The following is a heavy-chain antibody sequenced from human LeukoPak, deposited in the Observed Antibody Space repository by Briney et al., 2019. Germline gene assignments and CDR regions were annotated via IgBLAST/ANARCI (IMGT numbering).Heavy chain of an antibody. CDR2: IYPGDSDT. Sequence: GESLKISCKDSGYSFTSYWIGWVRQMPGKGLEWMGIIYPGDSDTRYSPSFQGQVTISADKSISTAYLQWSSLKASDTAMYYCARHRGYSYVERDGMDVWGQGTTVTVSS. J-gene: IGHJ6*02. D-gene: IGHD5-18*01. CDR1: GYSFTSYW. CDR3: ARHRGYSYVERDGMDV. V-gene: IGHV5-51*01.